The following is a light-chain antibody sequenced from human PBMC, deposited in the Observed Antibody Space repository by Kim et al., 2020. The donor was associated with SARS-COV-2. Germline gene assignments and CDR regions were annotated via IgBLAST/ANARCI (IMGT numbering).Light chain of an antibody. Sequence: DIQMTQSPSTLSASVGDRVTITCRASQSISSWLAWYQQKPGKAPKLLIYKASSLESGAPSRFSGSGSGTEFTLTISSLQPDDFAPYYCQQYNSYSRTFGHGTKVDIK. J-gene: IGKJ1*01. V-gene: IGKV1-5*03. CDR3: QQYNSYSRT. CDR2: KAS. CDR1: QSISSW.